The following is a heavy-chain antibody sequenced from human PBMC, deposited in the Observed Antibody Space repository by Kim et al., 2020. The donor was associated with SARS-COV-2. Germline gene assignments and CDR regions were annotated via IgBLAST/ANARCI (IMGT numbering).Heavy chain of an antibody. CDR2: IWYDGSNK. D-gene: IGHD6-19*01. Sequence: VGSLRLSCAASGFTFSSYGMHWVRQAPGKGLEWVAVIWYDGSNKYYADSVKGRFTISRVNSKNTLYLQMNSLRAEDTAVYYCARGSEQWLVHFNWFDPWG. J-gene: IGHJ5*02. CDR3: ARGSEQWLVHFNWFDP. CDR1: GFTFSSYG. V-gene: IGHV3-33*01.